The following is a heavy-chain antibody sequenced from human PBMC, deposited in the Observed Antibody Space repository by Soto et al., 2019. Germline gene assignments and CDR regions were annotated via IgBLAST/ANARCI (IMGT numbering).Heavy chain of an antibody. CDR2: IYHSGST. CDR1: GGSISSGGYS. J-gene: IGHJ4*02. V-gene: IGHV4-30-2*01. Sequence: SETLSLTCAVSGGSISSGGYSWSWVRQPPGKGLEWIGYIYHSGSTYYNPSLKSRVTISVDRSKNQFFLRLRSVTAADTAVYYCATEDSMNWTHDYWGQGTLVTVSS. CDR3: ATEDSMNWTHDY. D-gene: IGHD1-1*01.